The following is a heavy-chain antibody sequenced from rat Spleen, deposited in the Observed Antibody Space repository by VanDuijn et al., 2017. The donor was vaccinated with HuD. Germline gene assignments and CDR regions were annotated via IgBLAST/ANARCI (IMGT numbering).Heavy chain of an antibody. V-gene: IGHV5-29*01. CDR3: TRYYEGYVMDV. Sequence: EVQLVESGGGLVQPGRSLKLSCAASGFTFSDYGVAWVRQAPTKGLEWVATISFDGGRNFYRDSVKGRFTISRDNAKNALYLQMNNLRSEDTAIYYCTRYYEGYVMDVWGQGASVTVSS. D-gene: IGHD1-12*01. J-gene: IGHJ4*01. CDR2: ISFDGGRN. CDR1: GFTFSDYG.